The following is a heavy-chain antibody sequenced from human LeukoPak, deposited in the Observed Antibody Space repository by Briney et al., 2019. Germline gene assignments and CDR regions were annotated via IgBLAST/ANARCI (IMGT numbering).Heavy chain of an antibody. CDR2: IYYSGST. Sequence: SETLSLTCTVSGGSMSSYYWSWIRQPPGKGLEWIGYIYYSGSTNYNPSPKSRVTISVDTSNNQFSLKVTSVTAADTAVYYCAGGGGHSSGLGAFDIWGQGTMVTVSS. CDR3: AGGGGHSSGLGAFDI. CDR1: GGSMSSYY. D-gene: IGHD5-18*01. V-gene: IGHV4-59*08. J-gene: IGHJ3*02.